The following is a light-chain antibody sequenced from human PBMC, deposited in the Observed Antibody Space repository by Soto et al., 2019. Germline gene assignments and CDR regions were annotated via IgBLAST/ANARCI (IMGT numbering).Light chain of an antibody. CDR1: SSDVGAYNY. J-gene: IGLJ2*01. V-gene: IGLV2-14*01. CDR2: DVN. Sequence: QSALTQPASVSGSPGRSITISCTGTSSDVGAYNYVSWYQQHPGKAPKLMIYDVNIRPSGVSNRFSGSKSGNTASLTISGLQAEDEDDYYCTSWTTSTTMKFGGGTKVTVL. CDR3: TSWTTSTTMK.